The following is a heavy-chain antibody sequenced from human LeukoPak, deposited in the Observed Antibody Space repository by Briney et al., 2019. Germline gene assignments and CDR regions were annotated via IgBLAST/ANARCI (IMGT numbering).Heavy chain of an antibody. Sequence: GSLRLSCTASGFTFSNVWMNWVRQAPGKGLEWIGEINHSGSTNYNPSLKSRVTISVDTSKNQFSLKLNSVTAADTAVYYCARHHYFYYMDVWAKGTTVTVSS. CDR2: INHSGST. CDR3: ARHHYFYYMDV. J-gene: IGHJ6*03. CDR1: GFTFSNVW. V-gene: IGHV4-34*01.